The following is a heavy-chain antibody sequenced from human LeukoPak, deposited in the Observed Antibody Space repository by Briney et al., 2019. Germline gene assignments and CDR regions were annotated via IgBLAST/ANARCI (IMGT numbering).Heavy chain of an antibody. Sequence: PGGSLRLSCAASGFTFSNYWMHWVRQAPGKGLVWVSCINGDESRTKYADSVKGRFTISRVNARNTLFLQMNSLRAEDTAVYYCVRSVAVTFDPWGQGTLVTVSS. V-gene: IGHV3-74*03. CDR3: VRSVAVTFDP. CDR1: GFTFSNYW. J-gene: IGHJ5*02. D-gene: IGHD6-19*01. CDR2: INGDESRT.